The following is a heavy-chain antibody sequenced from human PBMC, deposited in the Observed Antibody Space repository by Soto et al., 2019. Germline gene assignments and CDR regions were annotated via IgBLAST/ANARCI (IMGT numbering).Heavy chain of an antibody. CDR1: GYNFTSYW. Sequence: GEAPKISRCSSGYNFTSYWVSLVRQMPGEGVGLVGRIETSESYAEFSASFEGHITIPAEKCIGPTYLQWGSLKSSEPAMYYCARGEEVLTWCVLGGDYYYGMDVWGQGTTVTVSS. D-gene: IGHD3-10*01. CDR2: IETSESYA. J-gene: IGHJ6*02. CDR3: ARGEEVLTWCVLGGDYYYGMDV. V-gene: IGHV5-10-1*01.